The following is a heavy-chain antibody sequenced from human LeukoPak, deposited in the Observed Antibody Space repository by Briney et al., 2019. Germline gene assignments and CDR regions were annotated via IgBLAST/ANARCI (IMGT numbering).Heavy chain of an antibody. CDR2: IYTSGST. CDR3: ARETDGGSSSWYPGCFDY. J-gene: IGHJ4*02. V-gene: IGHV4-4*07. CDR1: GGTISSYY. Sequence: SETLSLTCTVSGGTISSYYWSWIRQPAGKGLEWIGRIYTSGSTNYNPSLKSRVTMSVDTSKNQFSLKLSSVTAADTAVYYCARETDGGSSSWYPGCFDYWGQGTLVTVSS. D-gene: IGHD6-13*01.